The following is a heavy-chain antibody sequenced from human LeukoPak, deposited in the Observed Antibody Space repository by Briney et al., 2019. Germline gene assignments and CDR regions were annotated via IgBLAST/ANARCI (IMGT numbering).Heavy chain of an antibody. CDR1: GFTFSSYA. D-gene: IGHD5-18*01. V-gene: IGHV3-23*01. CDR2: ISGSGGST. CDR3: ANRLSYTAMVTDFDY. J-gene: IGHJ4*02. Sequence: GGSLRLSCAASGFTFSSYAMSWVRQAPGKGLEWVSAISGSGGSTYYADSVKGRFTISRDNSKNTLYLQMNSLRAEDTAVYYCANRLSYTAMVTDFDYWGQGTLVTVSS.